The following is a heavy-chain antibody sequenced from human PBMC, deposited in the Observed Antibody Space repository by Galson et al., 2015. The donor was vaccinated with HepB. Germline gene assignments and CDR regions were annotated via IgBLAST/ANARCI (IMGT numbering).Heavy chain of an antibody. CDR2: ISSSGSTI. V-gene: IGHV3-11*01. D-gene: IGHD2-2*02. CDR3: ARDGMGIVVVPAAIQPGGPPYMDV. J-gene: IGHJ6*03. CDR1: GFTFSDYY. Sequence: SLRLSCAASGFTFSDYYMSWIRQAPGKGLEWVSYISSSGSTIYYADPVKGRFTISRDNTKNSLYLQMNSLRAEDTAVCYCARDGMGIVVVPAAIQPGGPPYMDVWGKGTTVTVSS.